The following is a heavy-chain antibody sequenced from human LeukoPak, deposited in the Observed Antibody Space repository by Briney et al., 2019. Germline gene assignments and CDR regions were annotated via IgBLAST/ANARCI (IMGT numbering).Heavy chain of an antibody. CDR3: ARVKAYYYDSSGYYYNWFDP. J-gene: IGHJ5*02. V-gene: IGHV4-39*07. CDR2: IYYSGST. Sequence: PSETLSLTCTVSGGSISSSSYYWGWIRQPPGTGLEWIGSIYYSGSTYYNPSLKSRVTISVDKSKNQFSLKLSSVTAADTAVYYCARVKAYYYDSSGYYYNWFDPWGQGTLVTVSS. CDR1: GGSISSSSYY. D-gene: IGHD3-22*01.